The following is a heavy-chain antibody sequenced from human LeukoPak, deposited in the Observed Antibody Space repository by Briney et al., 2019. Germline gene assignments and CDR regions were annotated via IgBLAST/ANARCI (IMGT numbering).Heavy chain of an antibody. J-gene: IGHJ4*02. CDR1: GFTFSAYG. V-gene: IGHV3-30*18. Sequence: HPGGSLRLSCAVSGFTFSAYGMHWVRQAPGKGLEWVAIISYDGINKYYPDSVKGRFTISRDNSKNTLHLQMNSLRAEDTAVYYCAKDTRDDHHSDYWGQGTLVTVSS. CDR2: ISYDGINK. D-gene: IGHD1-14*01. CDR3: AKDTRDDHHSDY.